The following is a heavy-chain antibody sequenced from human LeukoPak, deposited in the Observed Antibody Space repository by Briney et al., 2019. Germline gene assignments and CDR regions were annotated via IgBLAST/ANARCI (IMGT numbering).Heavy chain of an antibody. J-gene: IGHJ5*02. CDR3: ARVPTPYYYGSGSYLIWFDP. CDR2: IYYSGST. V-gene: IGHV4-59*01. Sequence: PSETLSLTCTVSGGSIRSYYWSWIRQPPGKGLEWIGYIYYSGSTNYNPSLKSRVTISVDTSKNQFSLKLSSVTAADTAVYYCARVPTPYYYGSGSYLIWFDPWGQGTLVTVSS. D-gene: IGHD3-10*01. CDR1: GGSIRSYY.